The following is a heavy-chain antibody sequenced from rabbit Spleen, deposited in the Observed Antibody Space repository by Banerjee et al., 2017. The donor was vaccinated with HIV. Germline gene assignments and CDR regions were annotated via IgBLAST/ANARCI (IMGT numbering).Heavy chain of an antibody. Sequence: QSLEESGGDLVKPGASLTLTCTASGFSFSSSYYMCWVRQAPGKGLECIACIYTGSSAGTYYASWAKGRFTISKTSSTTVTLQMSSLTAADTATYFCASGYGGAAGWFYLSYFNLWGPGTLVTVS. CDR2: IYTGSSAGT. J-gene: IGHJ4*01. V-gene: IGHV1S40*01. D-gene: IGHD4-2*01. CDR3: ASGYGGAAGWFYLSYFNL. CDR1: GFSFSSSYY.